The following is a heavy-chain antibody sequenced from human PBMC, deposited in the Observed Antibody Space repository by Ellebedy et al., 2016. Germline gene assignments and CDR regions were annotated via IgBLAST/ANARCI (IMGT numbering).Heavy chain of an antibody. CDR1: KFTFSSYW. Sequence: GGSLRLXXAASKFTFSSYWMNWVRQAPGKGLEWVANIKQDGSEKYYVDSVKGRFTISRDNAKNSLYLQMNSLRAEDTAVYYCASHWFRVVTARDDYWGQGTLVTVSS. V-gene: IGHV3-7*01. CDR2: IKQDGSEK. J-gene: IGHJ4*02. D-gene: IGHD2-21*02. CDR3: ASHWFRVVTARDDY.